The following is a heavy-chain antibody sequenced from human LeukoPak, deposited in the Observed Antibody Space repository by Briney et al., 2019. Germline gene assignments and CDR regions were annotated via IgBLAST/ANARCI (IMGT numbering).Heavy chain of an antibody. J-gene: IGHJ4*02. CDR2: ISNSGATI. CDR3: ARATFSSGGHSD. V-gene: IGHV3-48*03. D-gene: IGHD6-25*01. Sequence: PGGSLRLSCAASGFTFSYYEMNWVRQAPGKRLEWVSYISNSGATIYYADSVKGLFTISRDNAKSSLFLQMNSLRAEDTGVYYCARATFSSGGHSDWGRGTLVTVP. CDR1: GFTFSYYE.